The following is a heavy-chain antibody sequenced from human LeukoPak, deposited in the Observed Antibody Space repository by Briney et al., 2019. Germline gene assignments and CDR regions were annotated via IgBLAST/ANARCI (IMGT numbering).Heavy chain of an antibody. D-gene: IGHD1-26*01. CDR2: ISGSGAGT. Sequence: GGSLRLSCAASGLTFSSYAMSWVREAPGKGPDWVSAISGSGAGTYYTDSVKGRFSISRDNSKNTLYLQVNSLRAEDTAVYYCAKAQEGGSRFDYWGQGTLVTVSS. CDR3: AKAQEGGSRFDY. CDR1: GLTFSSYA. J-gene: IGHJ4*02. V-gene: IGHV3-23*01.